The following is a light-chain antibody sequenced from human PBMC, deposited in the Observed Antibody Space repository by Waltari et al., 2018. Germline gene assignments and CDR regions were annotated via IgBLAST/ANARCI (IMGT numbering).Light chain of an antibody. Sequence: DIQMTQSPSTLSASVGDRVTITCRASKSISSWLAWYQQKPGKAPNLLIYKSSTLESGVPSRFSGSGSGTEFTLTISSLQPDDFATYYCQQYSSYYTFGQGTKLEIK. CDR3: QQYSSYYT. CDR2: KSS. CDR1: KSISSW. J-gene: IGKJ2*01. V-gene: IGKV1-5*03.